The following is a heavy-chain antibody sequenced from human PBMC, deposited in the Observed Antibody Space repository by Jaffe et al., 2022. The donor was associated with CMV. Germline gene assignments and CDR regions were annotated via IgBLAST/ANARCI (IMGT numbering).Heavy chain of an antibody. CDR1: GFTFSNAW. V-gene: IGHV3-15*01. J-gene: IGHJ6*03. CDR2: IKSKTDGGTT. Sequence: EVQLVESGGGLVKPGGSLRLSCAASGFTFSNAWMSWVRQAPGKGLEWVGRIKSKTDGGTTDYAAPVKGRFTISRDDSKNTLYLQMNSLKTEDTAVYYCTTGTSTWIQLWFTYYYYMDVWGKGTTVTVSS. D-gene: IGHD5-18*01. CDR3: TTGTSTWIQLWFTYYYYMDV.